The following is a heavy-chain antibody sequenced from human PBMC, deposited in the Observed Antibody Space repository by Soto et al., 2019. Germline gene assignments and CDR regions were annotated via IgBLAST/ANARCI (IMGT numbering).Heavy chain of an antibody. CDR2: IYYSGSP. CDR3: ARLEKGVHGGSYYLVFDY. V-gene: IGHV4-39*01. D-gene: IGHD1-26*01. Sequence: QLQLQESGPGLVKPSETLSLTCTVSGGSISSSSYYWGWIRQPPGKGLEWIGSIYYSGSPYYTPSLQMRVTIGVDTSKNQFSLKLSSVTAAATAVYYCARLEKGVHGGSYYLVFDYWGQGTLVTVSS. CDR1: GGSISSSSYY. J-gene: IGHJ4*02.